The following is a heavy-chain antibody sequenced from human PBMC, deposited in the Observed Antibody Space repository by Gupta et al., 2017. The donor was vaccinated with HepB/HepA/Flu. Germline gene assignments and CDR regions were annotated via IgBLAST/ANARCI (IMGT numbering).Heavy chain of an antibody. Sequence: QLPLQKSAAGLVRPPETPSITCTIAGSCIGSSNYYWGWFRQPPGKVLEWIWSIYYSGSTYNNPSLMMRVTISVDTSKTQCSLELSSVNAADLAVYYCARPFGPDQTTHSGFGYWGQVSVVGVSS. CDR1: GSCIGSSNYY. CDR2: IYYSGST. J-gene: IGHJ4*02. CDR3: ARPFGPDQTTHSGFGY. V-gene: IGHV4-39*01. D-gene: IGHD3-10*01.